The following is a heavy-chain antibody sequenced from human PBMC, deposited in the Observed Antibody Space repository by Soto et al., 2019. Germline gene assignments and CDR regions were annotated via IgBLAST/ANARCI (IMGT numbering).Heavy chain of an antibody. D-gene: IGHD3-3*01. CDR1: GFTFSSYA. V-gene: IGHV3-23*01. Sequence: GSLRLSCAASGFTFSSYAMSWVRQAPGKGLEWVSAISGSGGSTYYADSVKGRFTISRDNSKNTLYLQMDSLRAEDTAVYYCAKGPYYDFWSGNNWFDPWGQGTLVTVSS. CDR2: ISGSGGST. J-gene: IGHJ5*02. CDR3: AKGPYYDFWSGNNWFDP.